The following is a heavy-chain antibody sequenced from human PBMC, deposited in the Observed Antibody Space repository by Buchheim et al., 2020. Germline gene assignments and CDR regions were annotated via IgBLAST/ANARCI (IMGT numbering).Heavy chain of an antibody. CDR2: IWYDGSNK. V-gene: IGHV3-33*01. CDR1: GFTFSSYG. J-gene: IGHJ6*02. D-gene: IGHD1-26*01. CDR3: ARGGGIAGALYYYYYGRDV. Sequence: QVQLVESGGGVVQPGRSLRLSCAASGFTFSSYGMHWVRQAPGKGLEWVADIWYDGSNKYYADSVKGRFTISRDNSKNTLYLQMNSPRTEDTAVYYCARGGGIAGALYYYYYGRDVGGQGPT.